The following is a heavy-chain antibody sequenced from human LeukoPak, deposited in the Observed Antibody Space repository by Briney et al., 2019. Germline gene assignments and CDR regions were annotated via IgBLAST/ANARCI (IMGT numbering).Heavy chain of an antibody. CDR2: ISYDGSNK. CDR3: ARDSSGYFWSPQNY. Sequence: PGGSLRLSCAASGFTFSSYGMHWVRQAPGKGLEWVAVISYDGSNKYYADSVKGRFTISRDNSKNTLYLQMNSLRAEDTAVYYCARDSSGYFWSPQNYWGQGTLVTVSS. D-gene: IGHD3-3*01. J-gene: IGHJ4*02. CDR1: GFTFSSYG. V-gene: IGHV3-30*03.